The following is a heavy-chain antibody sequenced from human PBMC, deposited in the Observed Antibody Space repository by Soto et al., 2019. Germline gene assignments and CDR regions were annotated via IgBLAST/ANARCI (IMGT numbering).Heavy chain of an antibody. CDR3: AREGDYSYDSSGYYFVY. CDR2: IDPSGGST. Sequence: GXSVKVSCKASGYTFTSYYMHWVRQAPGQGLEWMGMIDPSGGSTSYAQNFQGRVTMARDTSTSTVYMELSSLRSEDTAVYYCAREGDYSYDSSGYYFVYWGQGTLVTVSS. J-gene: IGHJ4*02. V-gene: IGHV1-46*01. D-gene: IGHD3-22*01. CDR1: GYTFTSYY.